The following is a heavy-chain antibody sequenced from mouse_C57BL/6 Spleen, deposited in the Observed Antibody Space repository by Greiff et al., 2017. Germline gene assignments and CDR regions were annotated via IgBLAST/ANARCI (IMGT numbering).Heavy chain of an antibody. CDR3: ARHPTGTFDY. CDR2: ISGGGGNT. J-gene: IGHJ2*01. D-gene: IGHD4-1*01. CDR1: GFTFSSYT. Sequence: EVQGVESGGGLVKPGGSLKLSCAASGFTFSSYTMSWVRQTPEKRLEWVATISGGGGNTYYPDSVKGRFTISRDNAKNTLYLQMSSLRSEDTALYYCARHPTGTFDYWGQGTTLTVSS. V-gene: IGHV5-9*01.